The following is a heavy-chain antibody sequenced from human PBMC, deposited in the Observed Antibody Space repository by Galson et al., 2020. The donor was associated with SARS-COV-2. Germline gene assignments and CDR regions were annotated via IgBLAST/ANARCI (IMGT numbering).Heavy chain of an antibody. CDR1: GFTVSSKY. Sequence: GESLKISCAASGFTVSSKYMSWVRQAPGKGLEWVSVIYTGGSTYYADSVKGRFTISRDSSKNTLYVQMNSLRADDTAVYYCARDDGYNAFDIWGQGTMVTVSS. J-gene: IGHJ3*02. CDR3: ARDDGYNAFDI. V-gene: IGHV3-66*02. CDR2: IYTGGST. D-gene: IGHD5-12*01.